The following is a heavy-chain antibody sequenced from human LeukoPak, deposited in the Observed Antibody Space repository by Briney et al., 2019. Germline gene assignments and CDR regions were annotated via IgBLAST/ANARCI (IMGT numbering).Heavy chain of an antibody. CDR1: GFTFSSYS. D-gene: IGHD6-13*01. CDR3: AGSSWYYFDY. Sequence: PGGSLRLSCAASGFTFSSYSMNWVRQAPGKGLEWVANIKPDGSEKHYVDSVKGRFTISRDNAKNSLYLQMNSLRPEDAAVYYCAGSSWYYFDYWGQGTLVTVSS. J-gene: IGHJ4*02. V-gene: IGHV3-7*01. CDR2: IKPDGSEK.